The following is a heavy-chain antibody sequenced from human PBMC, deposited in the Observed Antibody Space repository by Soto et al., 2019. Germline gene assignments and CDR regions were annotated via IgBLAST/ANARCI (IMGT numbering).Heavy chain of an antibody. J-gene: IGHJ6*02. D-gene: IGHD5-18*01. CDR1: GFTFSRDV. CDR2: IWNDGSDI. V-gene: IGHV3-33*01. Sequence: QVQMMESGGGVVHPGRSIRLSCGASGFTFSRDVMHWVRQAPGKGLEWVALIWNDGSDISYGDSVKGRFTISRDNSKNKLYLEMNRLRADDTAVYYCARNLDDTATNYAMDVWGHGTTVIVSS. CDR3: ARNLDDTATNYAMDV.